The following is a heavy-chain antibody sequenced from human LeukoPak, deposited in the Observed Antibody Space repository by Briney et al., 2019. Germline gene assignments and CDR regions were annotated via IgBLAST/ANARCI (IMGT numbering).Heavy chain of an antibody. CDR1: GFTFSSHW. CDR3: ARDFPRSGR. V-gene: IGHV3-74*01. Sequence: GGSLRLSCAASGFTFSSHWMHWVRQVPGKGLVWVSRIKNDGSSTGYADSVKGRFTISRDNAKNSLYLQMNSLRAEDTAVYYCARDFPRSGRWGQGTLVTVSS. J-gene: IGHJ4*02. CDR2: IKNDGSST.